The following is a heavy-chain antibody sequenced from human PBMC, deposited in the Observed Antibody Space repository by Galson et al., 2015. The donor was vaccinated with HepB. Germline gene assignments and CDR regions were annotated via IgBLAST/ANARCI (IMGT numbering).Heavy chain of an antibody. V-gene: IGHV3-23*01. CDR1: GFTFSNYA. D-gene: IGHD6-13*01. J-gene: IGHJ2*01. CDR3: ARSISADWFFDL. CDR2: ISGSDGST. Sequence: SLRLSCAASGFTFSNYAMTWVRQAPAKGLEWVSVISGSDGSTYYADSVKGRFTISRDNSKNTLYLQMNSLRAEDTAVYYCARSISADWFFDLWGRGTLVAASS.